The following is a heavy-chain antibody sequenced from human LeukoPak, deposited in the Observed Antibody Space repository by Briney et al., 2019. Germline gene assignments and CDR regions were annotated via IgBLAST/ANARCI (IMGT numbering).Heavy chain of an antibody. J-gene: IGHJ4*02. CDR2: IRYDGSNK. V-gene: IGHV3-30*02. CDR1: GFTFSSYG. D-gene: IGHD3-3*01. Sequence: GGSLRLSCAASGFTFSSYGMHWVRQAPGKGLEWVAFIRYDGSNKYYADSVKGRFTISRDNSKNTLYLQMNSLRAEDTAVYYCARAYYDFWSGYYDKFDYWGQGTLVTVSS. CDR3: ARAYYDFWSGYYDKFDY.